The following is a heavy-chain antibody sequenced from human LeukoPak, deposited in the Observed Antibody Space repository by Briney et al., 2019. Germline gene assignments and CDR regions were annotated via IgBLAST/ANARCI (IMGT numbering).Heavy chain of an antibody. CDR3: ARLAYSSGWYSLFDY. Sequence: SETPSLTCTVSGGSISSSSYYWGWIRQPPGKGLEWIGSIYYSGSTYYNPSLKSRVTISVDTSKNQFSLKLSSVTAADTAVYYCARLAYSSGWYSLFDYWGQGTLVTVSS. J-gene: IGHJ4*02. CDR1: GGSISSSSYY. V-gene: IGHV4-39*01. CDR2: IYYSGST. D-gene: IGHD6-19*01.